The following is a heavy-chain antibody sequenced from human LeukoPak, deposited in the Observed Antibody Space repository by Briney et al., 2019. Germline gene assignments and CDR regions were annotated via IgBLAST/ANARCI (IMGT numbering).Heavy chain of an antibody. CDR1: GYTFSTYP. J-gene: IGHJ6*02. CDR3: ARVIVVVPAAIYYYYGMDV. V-gene: IGHV1-69*13. Sequence: SVKVSCKASGYTFSTYPMNWVRQAPGQGLEWMGGIIPIFGTANYAQKFQGRVTITADESTSTAYTELSSLRSEDTAVYYCARVIVVVPAAIYYYYGMDVWGQGTTVTVSS. D-gene: IGHD2-2*01. CDR2: IIPIFGTA.